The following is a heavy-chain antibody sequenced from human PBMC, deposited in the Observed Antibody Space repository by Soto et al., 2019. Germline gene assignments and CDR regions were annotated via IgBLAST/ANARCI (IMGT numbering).Heavy chain of an antibody. CDR2: IKPDGREK. D-gene: IGHD6-25*01. Sequence: EVQLVESGGDLVQPGGSLRLSCAASGFIFDSYWMTWVRQTPGKGLEWVANIKPDGREKFYVDPVKGRFTISRDNAKKSLYLQMNSLTSDDTAMYYCARGGLSVGYPTGYWGQGTLVTVSS. J-gene: IGHJ4*02. CDR3: ARGGLSVGYPTGY. V-gene: IGHV3-7*01. CDR1: GFIFDSYW.